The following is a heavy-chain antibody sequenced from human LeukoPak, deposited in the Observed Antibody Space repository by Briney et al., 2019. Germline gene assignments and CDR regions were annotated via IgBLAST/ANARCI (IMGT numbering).Heavy chain of an antibody. J-gene: IGHJ4*02. CDR3: ARGASSHFDY. V-gene: IGHV3-7*04. Sequence: GGSLRLSCAASGFTFSTFWMSWVRQAPGKGLEFVASLRQGGSEKYIVDSMKGRFTISGDNAKNSLYLQMNSLRAEVTAVYYCARGASSHFDYWGQGTLVTVSS. CDR1: GFTFSTFW. CDR2: LRQGGSEK. D-gene: IGHD6-6*01.